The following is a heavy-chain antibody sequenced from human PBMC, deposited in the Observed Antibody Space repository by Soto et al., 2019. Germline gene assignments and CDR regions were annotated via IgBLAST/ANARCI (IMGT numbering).Heavy chain of an antibody. CDR1: GYTFTGYY. J-gene: IGHJ5*02. V-gene: IGHV1-2*02. CDR2: INPNSGGT. Sequence: ASVKVSCKASGYTFTGYYMHWVRQAPGQGLEWMGWINPNSGGTNYAQKFQGRVTMTRDTSISTAYMELSRLRSDDTAVYYCASTSGAYYDFWSGYYHWGQGPLVTVSS. CDR3: ASTSGAYYDFWSGYYH. D-gene: IGHD3-3*01.